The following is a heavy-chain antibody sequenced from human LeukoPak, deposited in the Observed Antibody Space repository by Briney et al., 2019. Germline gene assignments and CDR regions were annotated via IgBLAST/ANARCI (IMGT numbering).Heavy chain of an antibody. D-gene: IGHD6-19*01. CDR1: GYSFTSYW. CDR3: ARQAYSSGWSYYFDY. Sequence: GESLKISCKGSGYSFTSYWIGWVRQMPGKGLEWIGIIYPGDSDTRYSPSFQGQVTISADKSISTAYLQWSSLKASDTAMYYCARQAYSSGWSYYFDYWGQGTLVTVSS. J-gene: IGHJ4*02. V-gene: IGHV5-51*01. CDR2: IYPGDSDT.